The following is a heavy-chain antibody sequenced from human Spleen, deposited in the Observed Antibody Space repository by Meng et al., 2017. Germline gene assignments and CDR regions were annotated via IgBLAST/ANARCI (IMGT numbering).Heavy chain of an antibody. V-gene: IGHV4-4*08. J-gene: IGHJ5*02. CDR1: GDSISDYF. CDR3: ARAPKVRYFDWIINWFDP. Sequence: SETLSLTCTVSGDSISDYFWSWIRQPPGKGLEWIGYIYSTGTTNYSPSLKGRVTISVDTSKNQFSLKLSSVTAADTAVYYCARAPKVRYFDWIINWFDPWGQGTLVTVSS. CDR2: IYSTGTT. D-gene: IGHD3-9*01.